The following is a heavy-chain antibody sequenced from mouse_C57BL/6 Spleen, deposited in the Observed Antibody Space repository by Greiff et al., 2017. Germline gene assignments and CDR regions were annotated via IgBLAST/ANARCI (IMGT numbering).Heavy chain of an antibody. D-gene: IGHD1-1*01. CDR3: TRVITTVVATNFDV. Sequence: VQLQQSGAELVRPGASVKLSCTASGFNIKDYYMHWVKQRPEQGLEWIGRIDPEDGDIEYAPKFQGKATMTADTSSNTAYLQLSSLTSEDTAVYYCTRVITTVVATNFDVWGTGTTVTVSS. CDR2: IDPEDGDI. CDR1: GFNIKDYY. J-gene: IGHJ1*03. V-gene: IGHV14-1*01.